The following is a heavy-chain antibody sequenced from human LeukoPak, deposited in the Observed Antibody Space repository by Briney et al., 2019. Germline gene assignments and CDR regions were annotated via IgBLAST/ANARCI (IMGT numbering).Heavy chain of an antibody. D-gene: IGHD2-15*01. CDR1: GYTFTSYG. CDR2: INAGNGNT. Sequence: ASVKVSCKASGYTFTSYGISWVRQAPGQRLEWMGWINAGNGNTRYSQKFQGGVTITRDTSASTAYMELRSLRSDDTAVYYCAIPDIWGQGTLVTVSS. J-gene: IGHJ4*02. CDR3: AIPDI. V-gene: IGHV1-18*01.